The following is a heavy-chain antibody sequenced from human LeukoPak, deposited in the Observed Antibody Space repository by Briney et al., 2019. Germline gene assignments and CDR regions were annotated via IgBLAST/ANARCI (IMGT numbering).Heavy chain of an antibody. CDR1: GGSISSGSYY. J-gene: IGHJ4*02. D-gene: IGHD2-2*01. CDR2: VYTSGST. V-gene: IGHV4-61*02. Sequence: PSQTLSLTCTVSGGSISSGSYYWSWIRQPAGKGLVWIGRVYTSGSTNYNPSLKSRVTISVDTSKNQFSLKLSSVTAADTAVYYCARAKNKYCISTSCYFGYFDYWGQGTLVTVSS. CDR3: ARAKNKYCISTSCYFGYFDY.